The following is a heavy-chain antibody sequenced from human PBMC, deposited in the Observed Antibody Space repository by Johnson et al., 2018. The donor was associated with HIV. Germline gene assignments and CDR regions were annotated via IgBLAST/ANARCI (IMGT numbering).Heavy chain of an antibody. CDR2: ICGTSTSASTI. CDR1: GFTFSDYY. V-gene: IGHV3-11*01. D-gene: IGHD6-13*01. CDR3: TTDFIIAAAGHDAFDI. Sequence: QVQLVESGGGVVRPGGSLRLSCEATGFTFSDYYMSWIRQAPGKGLEWISYICGTSTSASTIYYADPVKGRFTISRDNAKNSLYLQMNSLKTEDTAVYYCTTDFIIAAAGHDAFDIWGQGTMVTVSS. J-gene: IGHJ3*02.